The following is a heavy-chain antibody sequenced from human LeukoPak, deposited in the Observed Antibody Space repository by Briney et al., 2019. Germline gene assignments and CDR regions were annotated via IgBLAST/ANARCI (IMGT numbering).Heavy chain of an antibody. D-gene: IGHD1-14*01. V-gene: IGHV3-23*01. CDR1: GFTCRSSV. J-gene: IGHJ5*02. CDR3: ARTERFDP. Sequence: GGSLRLSCAASGFTCRSSVMSSVRQAPGKGPEWVSAISSSGGTTKYADSVKGRFTISRDNSKNTLYLQMNSLRVEDTAVYYCARTERFDPWGQGTLVTVSS. CDR2: ISSSGGTT.